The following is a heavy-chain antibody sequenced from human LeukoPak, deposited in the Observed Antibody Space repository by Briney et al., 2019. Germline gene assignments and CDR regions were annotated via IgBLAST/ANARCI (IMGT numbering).Heavy chain of an antibody. CDR1: GGSFSGYY. J-gene: IGHJ6*02. CDR2: INHSGST. CDR3: ARVRDSRFYYYYGMDV. Sequence: PSETLSLTCAVYGGSFSGYYWSWIRQPPGKGLEWIGEINHSGSTNYNPSLKSRVTISVDTSKNQFSLKLSSVTAADTAVYYCARVRDSRFYYYYGMDVRGQGTTVTVSS. D-gene: IGHD6-13*01. V-gene: IGHV4-34*01.